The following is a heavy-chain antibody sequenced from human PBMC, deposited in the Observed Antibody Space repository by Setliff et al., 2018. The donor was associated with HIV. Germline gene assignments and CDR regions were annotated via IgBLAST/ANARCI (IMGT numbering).Heavy chain of an antibody. D-gene: IGHD2-2*02. V-gene: IGHV4-39*01. CDR2: IHYNGRT. CDR3: ARYTSKVDWFDP. J-gene: IGHJ5*02. Sequence: PEETLSLTCTVSGDSITNDDYYWGWIRQPPGKGLEWIAIIHYNGRTYYDPSLKSRVTIFVDTSKTQFYLKLRSVTASDTAVYYCARYTSKVDWFDPWGQGTLVTVSS. CDR1: GDSITNDDYY.